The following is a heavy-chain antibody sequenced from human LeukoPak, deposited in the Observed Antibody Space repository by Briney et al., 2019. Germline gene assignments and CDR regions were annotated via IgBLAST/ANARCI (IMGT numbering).Heavy chain of an antibody. V-gene: IGHV4-4*07. Sequence: SETLSLTCTVSGDSISSYYWSWIRQPAGKGLEWIGHIYTSGSTKYNPSLKSRVTMSVDTSKNQCSLNLSSVTDADTAVYYCARVALPANWFDPWGQGTLVTVSS. CDR1: GDSISSYY. D-gene: IGHD6-25*01. J-gene: IGHJ5*02. CDR3: ARVALPANWFDP. CDR2: IYTSGST.